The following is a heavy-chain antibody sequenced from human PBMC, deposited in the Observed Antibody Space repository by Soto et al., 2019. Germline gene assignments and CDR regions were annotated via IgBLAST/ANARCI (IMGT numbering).Heavy chain of an antibody. J-gene: IGHJ3*02. Sequence: QVPLVQSGAEVKKPGASVKVSCKASGYTFTSYGISWVRQAPGQGLEWMGWISAYNGNTNYTQKLQGRVTMTTDTSPRTAYLELRSLRYDDTAVYYCARDYSYDSNGHDAFDIWGQGTMVTVSS. CDR2: ISAYNGNT. V-gene: IGHV1-18*01. CDR3: ARDYSYDSNGHDAFDI. CDR1: GYTFTSYG. D-gene: IGHD3-22*01.